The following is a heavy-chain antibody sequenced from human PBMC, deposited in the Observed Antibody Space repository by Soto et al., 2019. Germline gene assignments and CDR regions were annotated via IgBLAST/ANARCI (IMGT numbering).Heavy chain of an antibody. V-gene: IGHV4-39*01. Sequence: SETLSLTCAVSGGSISSSSYYWDWIRQPPGKGLEWIGTIYYTGTSSYNPSLKSRVTISVDTSKNQFSLNLSPVTAADTAVYYCTRHAIGVVVPAAIRNWGQGSLVTVSS. CDR3: TRHAIGVVVPAAIRN. J-gene: IGHJ4*02. CDR2: IYYTGTS. D-gene: IGHD2-15*01. CDR1: GGSISSSSYY.